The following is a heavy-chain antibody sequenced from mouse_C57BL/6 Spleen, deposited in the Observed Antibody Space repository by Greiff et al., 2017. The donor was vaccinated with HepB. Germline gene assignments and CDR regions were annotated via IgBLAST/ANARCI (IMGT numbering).Heavy chain of an antibody. V-gene: IGHV5-9*01. CDR1: GFTFSSYT. D-gene: IGHD1-1*01. Sequence: EVKLMESGGGLVKPGGSLKLSCAASGFTFSSYTMSWVRQTPEKRLEWVATISGGGGNTYYPDSVKGRFTISRDNAKNTLYLQMSSLRSEDTALYYCARRGYYGSSPYWYFDVWGTGTTVTVSS. CDR2: ISGGGGNT. CDR3: ARRGYYGSSPYWYFDV. J-gene: IGHJ1*03.